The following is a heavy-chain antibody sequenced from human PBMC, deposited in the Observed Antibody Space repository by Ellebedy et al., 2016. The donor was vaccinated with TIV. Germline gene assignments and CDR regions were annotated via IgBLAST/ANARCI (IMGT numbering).Heavy chain of an antibody. J-gene: IGHJ6*02. Sequence: SETLSLTCTVSGGSISSYYWSWIRQPAGKGLEWIGRIYTSGSTNYNPSLKSRVTMSVDTSKNQFSLKLSSVTAADTAVYYCARVNYDILTDYYYGMDVWGQGTTVTVSS. CDR2: IYTSGST. CDR3: ARVNYDILTDYYYGMDV. D-gene: IGHD3-9*01. CDR1: GGSISSYY. V-gene: IGHV4-4*07.